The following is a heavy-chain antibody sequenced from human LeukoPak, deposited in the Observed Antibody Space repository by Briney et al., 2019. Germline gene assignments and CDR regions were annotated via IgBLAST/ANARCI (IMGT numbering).Heavy chain of an antibody. D-gene: IGHD1-26*01. J-gene: IGHJ6*02. CDR1: GFTFNSYG. CDR2: IWFDGKNE. V-gene: IGHV3-33*01. Sequence: GGSLRLSCAASGFTFNSYGMHWVRQAPGKGLEWVADIWFDGKNEHFADSVKGRFTISRDNSKNTMYLQINSLRAEDTAVYYCARGGSGSYRYYYYYGMDVWGQGTTVTVSS. CDR3: ARGGSGSYRYYYYYGMDV.